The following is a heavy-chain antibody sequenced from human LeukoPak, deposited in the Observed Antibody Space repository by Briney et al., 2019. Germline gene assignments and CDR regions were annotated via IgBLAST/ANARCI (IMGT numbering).Heavy chain of an antibody. CDR3: VKDDGWVQYAN. Sequence: PGGSLRLSCAASGFTFSSYAMSWVRQAPGKGLEWVSGIRADAVTTYYADSVKGRFIISRDNSKNTVCLQMNSLSAEDAAVYYCVKDDGWVQYANWGQGTLVTVSS. CDR2: IRADAVTT. CDR1: GFTFSSYA. J-gene: IGHJ4*02. D-gene: IGHD5-24*01. V-gene: IGHV3-23*01.